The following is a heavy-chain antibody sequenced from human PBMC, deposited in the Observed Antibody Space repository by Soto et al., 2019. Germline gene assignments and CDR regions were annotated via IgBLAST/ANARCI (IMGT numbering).Heavy chain of an antibody. V-gene: IGHV1-2*04. CDR1: GYTFTGYY. Sequence: QVQLVQSGAEVKKPGASVKVSCKASGYTFTGYYMHWVRQAPGQGLEWMGWINPNRGGTNYAQKFQGWVTMTRDTSISTAYMELSRLRSDDTAVYYCARDLGSTVATKLRWFDPWGQGTLVTVSS. CDR3: ARDLGSTVATKLRWFDP. J-gene: IGHJ5*02. D-gene: IGHD4-17*01. CDR2: INPNRGGT.